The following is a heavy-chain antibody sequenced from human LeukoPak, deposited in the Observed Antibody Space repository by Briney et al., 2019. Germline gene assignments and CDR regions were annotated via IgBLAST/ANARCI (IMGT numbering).Heavy chain of an antibody. CDR1: GFTFSSYA. Sequence: GGSLRLSCAASGFTFSSYAMSWVRQAPGKGLEWVSAISGDGDITYYADSVKGRFTIPRDNSKNTLYLQMNSLRAEDTAVYYCAKDLDYGDYLEYWGQGTLVTVSS. J-gene: IGHJ4*02. D-gene: IGHD4-17*01. CDR2: ISGDGDIT. V-gene: IGHV3-23*01. CDR3: AKDLDYGDYLEY.